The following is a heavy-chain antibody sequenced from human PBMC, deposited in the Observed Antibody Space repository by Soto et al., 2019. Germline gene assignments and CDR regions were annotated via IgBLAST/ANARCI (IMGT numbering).Heavy chain of an antibody. CDR3: ARGVCSRTRSYLLGVKYFQR. CDR2: IYYSGST. CDR1: GGSISSYY. Sequence: SETLSLTCTVSGGSISSYYWSWIRQPPGKGLEWIGYIYYSGSTNYNPSLRSRVTISVDTSKNQFSLKLSSVTAADTAVYYCARGVCSRTRSYLLGVKYFQRGGQGTLFTVP. J-gene: IGHJ1*01. D-gene: IGHD2-2*01. V-gene: IGHV4-59*08.